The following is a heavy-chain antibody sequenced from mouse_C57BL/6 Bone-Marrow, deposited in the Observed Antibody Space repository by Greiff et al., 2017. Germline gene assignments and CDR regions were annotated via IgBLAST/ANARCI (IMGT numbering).Heavy chain of an antibody. D-gene: IGHD2-3*01. V-gene: IGHV1-66*01. CDR1: GYSFTSYY. CDR3: ARIGGYYVDYAMDY. CDR2: IYPGSGNT. J-gene: IGHJ4*01. Sequence: VQLQQSGPELVKPGASVKISCKASGYSFTSYYIHWVKQRPGQGLEWIGWIYPGSGNTKYNEKFKGKATLTADTSSSTAYMQLSSLTSEDSAVYYCARIGGYYVDYAMDYWGQGTSVTVSS.